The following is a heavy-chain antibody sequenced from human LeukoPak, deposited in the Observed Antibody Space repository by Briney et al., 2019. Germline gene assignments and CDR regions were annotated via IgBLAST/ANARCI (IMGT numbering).Heavy chain of an antibody. CDR1: GYTFTSYY. J-gene: IGHJ5*02. Sequence: ASVKVSCKASGYTFTSYYMHWVRQAPGQGLEWMGIINPSGGSTSYAQKFQGRVTMTRDTSTSTVYMELSSLRSEDTAVYYCAREEDTAMVTQPMGWFDPWGQGTLVTVSS. D-gene: IGHD5-18*01. V-gene: IGHV1-46*01. CDR3: AREEDTAMVTQPMGWFDP. CDR2: INPSGGST.